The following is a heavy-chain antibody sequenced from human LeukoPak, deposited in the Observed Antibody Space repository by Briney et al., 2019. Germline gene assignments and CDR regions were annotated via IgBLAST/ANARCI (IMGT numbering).Heavy chain of an antibody. CDR3: AREMLAAVAAQS. D-gene: IGHD6-19*01. CDR1: GFTFNRYN. CDR2: ISTSSSYI. J-gene: IGHJ5*02. V-gene: IGHV3-21*01. Sequence: GGSLRLSCAASGFTFNRYNMNWVRRAPGKGLEWVSSISTSSSYIYYADSVRGRFTISRDNAKNSLYLQMNSLRAEDTAVYYCAREMLAAVAAQSWGQGTLVTVSS.